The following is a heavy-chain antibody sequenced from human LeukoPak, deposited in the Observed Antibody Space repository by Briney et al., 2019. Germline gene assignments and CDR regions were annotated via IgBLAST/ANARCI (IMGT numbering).Heavy chain of an antibody. V-gene: IGHV1-3*01. CDR2: INAGNGNT. Sequence: GASVKVSCKASGYTFTSYAMHWVRQAPGQRLEWMGWINAGNGNTKYSQKFQGRVTITRDTSASTAYMELSSLRSEDTAVYYCAGITPDIVVVPAAIDAFDIWGQGTMVTVSS. CDR1: GYTFTSYA. CDR3: AGITPDIVVVPAAIDAFDI. J-gene: IGHJ3*02. D-gene: IGHD2-2*01.